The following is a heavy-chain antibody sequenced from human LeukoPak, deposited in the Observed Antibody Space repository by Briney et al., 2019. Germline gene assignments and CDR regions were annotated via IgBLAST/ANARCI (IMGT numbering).Heavy chain of an antibody. D-gene: IGHD3-10*02. J-gene: IGHJ6*04. Sequence: GGSLRLSCEASGFILNTYGMHWVRQTPGKGLEWVAFIRHDGSDKYYAESVKGRFSLSKDDSKNTLYLEMNSLRAEDTAVYYCAELGITMIGGVWGKGTTVTISS. CDR1: GFILNTYG. CDR2: IRHDGSDK. CDR3: AELGITMIGGV. V-gene: IGHV3-30*02.